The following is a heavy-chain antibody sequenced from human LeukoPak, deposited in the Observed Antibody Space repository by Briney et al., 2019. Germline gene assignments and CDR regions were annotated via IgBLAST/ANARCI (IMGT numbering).Heavy chain of an antibody. CDR2: ISGGGGNT. CDR1: GFTFSSYA. V-gene: IGHV3-23*01. CDR3: AKASSYSSGWYDY. J-gene: IGHJ4*02. D-gene: IGHD6-19*01. Sequence: PGGSLRLSCAASGFTFSSYAMNWVRQAPGKGLEWVSTISGGGGNTYYAASVKGRFTISRANSKNTLYLQLNSLRADDTAIYYCAKASSYSSGWYDYWGQGTLVTVPS.